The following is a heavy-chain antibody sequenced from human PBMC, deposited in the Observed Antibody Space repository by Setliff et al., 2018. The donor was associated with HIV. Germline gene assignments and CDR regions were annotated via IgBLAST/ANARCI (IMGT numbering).Heavy chain of an antibody. CDR3: STSPRGLGVAATGRRYLHH. V-gene: IGHV1-24*01. D-gene: IGHD6-19*01. CDR1: GYILTEVS. CDR2: FDPEDGET. Sequence: ASVKVSCKVSGYILTEVSRHWVRQAPGKGLEWMGGFDPEDGETISAQKFQGRVTMTEDTSTDTAYMELRSLRSEDTAVYYCSTSPRGLGVAATGRRYLHHWGQGTLVTVSS. J-gene: IGHJ1*01.